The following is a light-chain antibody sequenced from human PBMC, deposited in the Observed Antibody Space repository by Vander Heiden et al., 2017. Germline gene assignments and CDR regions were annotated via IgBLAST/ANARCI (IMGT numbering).Light chain of an antibody. CDR3: QQSYSTPPWT. Sequence: DIHMTQSPSSLSASVGDRVTISCRASESISIYLNWYQQKPGKAPMLLIYAPSSLQSGVPSRFSGSGSGTDFTLTISSLQPEDFATYYCQQSYSTPPWTFGQGTKVEI. J-gene: IGKJ1*01. CDR2: APS. V-gene: IGKV1-39*01. CDR1: ESISIY.